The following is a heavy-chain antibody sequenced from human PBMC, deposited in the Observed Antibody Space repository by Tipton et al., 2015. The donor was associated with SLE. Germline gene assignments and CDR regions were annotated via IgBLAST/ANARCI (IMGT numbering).Heavy chain of an antibody. CDR3: VTKTGSYSDY. D-gene: IGHD1-26*01. V-gene: IGHV4-38-2*02. J-gene: IGHJ4*02. CDR2: IYHRGST. Sequence: TLSLTCIVSGYSISSGYFWGWVRQPPGRGLERIGYIYHRGSTYYNPSLKSRVTISVDRSKNQFSLKLSSVTAADTAVYYCVTKTGSYSDYWGRGTLLTVSS. CDR1: GYSISSGYF.